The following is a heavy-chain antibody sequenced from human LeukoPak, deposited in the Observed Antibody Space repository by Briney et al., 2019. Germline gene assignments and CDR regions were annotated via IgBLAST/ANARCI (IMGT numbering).Heavy chain of an antibody. V-gene: IGHV3-23*01. Sequence: PGGSLRLSCAASGFTFSSYAMSWVRQAPGKGLEWVSAISGSGGSTYYADSVKGRFTISRDNSKNTLYLQMSSLRAEDTAVYYCAIGPTRGTPYGMDVWGQGTTVTVSS. CDR1: GFTFSSYA. CDR2: ISGSGGST. CDR3: AIGPTRGTPYGMDV. J-gene: IGHJ6*02. D-gene: IGHD2-15*01.